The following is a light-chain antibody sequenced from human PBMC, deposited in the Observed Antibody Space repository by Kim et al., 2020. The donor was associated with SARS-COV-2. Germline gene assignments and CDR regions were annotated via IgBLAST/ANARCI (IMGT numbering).Light chain of an antibody. CDR1: QSVSSN. CDR2: GAS. V-gene: IGKV3-15*01. J-gene: IGKJ4*01. Sequence: VSPGERATLSCRASQSVSSNLAWYQQKPGQTPRLLSFGASTRATGIPVRFSGSGSGTEFTLTISSLQSEDFVVYYCQQYDNWPLTFGGGTKVDIK. CDR3: QQYDNWPLT.